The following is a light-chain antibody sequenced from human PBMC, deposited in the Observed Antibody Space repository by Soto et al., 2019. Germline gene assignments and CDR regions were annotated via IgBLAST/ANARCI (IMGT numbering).Light chain of an antibody. CDR2: DAS. CDR3: QQYNSYWT. V-gene: IGKV1-5*01. CDR1: QSISSW. J-gene: IGKJ1*01. Sequence: DIQMTQSPSTQSASVGDRVTITFWASQSISSWLAWYQQKPGKATKLLIYDASSLESGVPSRFSGSGSGTEFTLTISSLQPDDFATYYCQQYNSYWTFGQGTKVEI.